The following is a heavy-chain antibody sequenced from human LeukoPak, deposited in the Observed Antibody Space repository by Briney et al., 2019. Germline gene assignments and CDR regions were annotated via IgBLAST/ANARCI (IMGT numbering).Heavy chain of an antibody. J-gene: IGHJ4*02. CDR1: GGSISSYY. D-gene: IGHD3-10*01. CDR2: IYYSGST. CDR3: ARKFGNFDY. V-gene: IGHV4-59*01. Sequence: SETLSLTCTVSGGSISSYYWSWIRQPPGRGLEWIGYIYYSGSTNYNPSLKSRVTISVDTSKNQFSLKLSSVTAADTAVYYCARKFGNFDYWGQGTLVTVSS.